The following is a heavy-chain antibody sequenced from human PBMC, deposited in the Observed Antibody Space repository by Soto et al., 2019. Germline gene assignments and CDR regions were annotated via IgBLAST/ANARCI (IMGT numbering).Heavy chain of an antibody. CDR1: GGSISSGGYY. D-gene: IGHD4-17*01. J-gene: IGHJ5*02. Sequence: PSETLSLTCTVSGGSISSGGYYWSWIRQHPGKGLEWIGYIYYSGSTYYNPSLKSRVTISVDTSKNQFSLKLSSVTAADTAVYYCARDRDYGDLQGWFDPWGQGTLVTVSS. CDR3: ARDRDYGDLQGWFDP. CDR2: IYYSGST. V-gene: IGHV4-31*03.